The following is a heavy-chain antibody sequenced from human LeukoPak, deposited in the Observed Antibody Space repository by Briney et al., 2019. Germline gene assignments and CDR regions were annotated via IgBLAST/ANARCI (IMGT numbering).Heavy chain of an antibody. V-gene: IGHV1-69*13. CDR1: GGTFSSYA. Sequence: VASVKVSCKASGGTFSSYAISWVRQAPGQGLEWMGGIIPIFGTANYAQKFQGRVTITADESTSTAYMELSSLRSEDTAVYYCAGGGYSYYYYGMDVWGQGTTVTVSS. CDR2: IIPIFGTA. D-gene: IGHD5-18*01. CDR3: AGGGYSYYYYGMDV. J-gene: IGHJ6*02.